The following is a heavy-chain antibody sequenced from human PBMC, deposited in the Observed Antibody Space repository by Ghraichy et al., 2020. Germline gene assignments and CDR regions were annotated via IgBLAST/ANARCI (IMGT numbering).Heavy chain of an antibody. CDR2: IGYSSTPI. Sequence: GGSLRLSCAASGFTFSSYNMHWVRQAPGKGLEWVSYIGYSSTPIYYADSVKGRFTVSRDDAKKSLYLHMNSLRDEDTAVYYCASEGLTVAGAGMDVWGKGTTITVSS. CDR3: ASEGLTVAGAGMDV. CDR1: GFTFSSYN. D-gene: IGHD6-13*01. J-gene: IGHJ6*04. V-gene: IGHV3-48*02.